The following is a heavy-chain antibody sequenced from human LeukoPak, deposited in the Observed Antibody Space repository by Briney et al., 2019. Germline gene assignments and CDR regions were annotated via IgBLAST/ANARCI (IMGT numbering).Heavy chain of an antibody. J-gene: IGHJ4*02. Sequence: GGSLGLSCAASGFTFSSYWMSWVRQAPGKGLEWVANIKQDGSEKYYVDSVKGRFTISRDNAKYSLYLQMNSLRAEDTAVYYCARVGDVLRYFDWLLPYFDYWGQGTLVTVSS. CDR3: ARVGDVLRYFDWLLPYFDY. D-gene: IGHD3-9*01. V-gene: IGHV3-7*03. CDR1: GFTFSSYW. CDR2: IKQDGSEK.